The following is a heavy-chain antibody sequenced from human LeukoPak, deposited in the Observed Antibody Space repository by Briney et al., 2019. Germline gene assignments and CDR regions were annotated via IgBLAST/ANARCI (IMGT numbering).Heavy chain of an antibody. J-gene: IGHJ4*02. CDR3: ARESGKFDY. CDR1: GLPIADFA. V-gene: IGHV3-43*02. CDR2: ISGDGVST. Sequence: TGGSLRLSCVASGLPIADFAMHWVRKAPGKGLEWVSLISGDGVSTFYADSVKGRFSISRDNSKNSLSLEMNSLRTEDTAMYYCARESGKFDYWGQGTLVAVSS.